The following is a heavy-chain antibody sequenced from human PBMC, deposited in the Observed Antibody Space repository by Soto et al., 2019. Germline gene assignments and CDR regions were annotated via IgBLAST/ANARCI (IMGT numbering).Heavy chain of an antibody. V-gene: IGHV4-59*08. CDR3: ARQGNYYDSSGYYGY. Sequence: SETLSLTCAVSGGSISSYYWSWIRQPPGKGLEWIGYIYYSGSTNYNPSLKGRVTISVDTSKNQFSLKLSSVTAADTAVYYCARQGNYYDSSGYYGYWGQGTLVTVSS. D-gene: IGHD3-22*01. J-gene: IGHJ4*02. CDR1: GGSISSYY. CDR2: IYYSGST.